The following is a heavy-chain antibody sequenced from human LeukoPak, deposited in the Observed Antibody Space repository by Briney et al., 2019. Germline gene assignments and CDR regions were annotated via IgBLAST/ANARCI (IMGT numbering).Heavy chain of an antibody. V-gene: IGHV1-46*01. CDR1: GYTFTSYY. Sequence: ASVKVSCKASGYTFTSYYMHWVRQAPGQGLEWMGIINPSGGSTSYAQKFQGRVTMTRDTSTSTVYMELSSLRSEDTAVYYCARDRYCGRDCYLLNWFDPWGQGTLVTVSS. CDR3: ARDRYCGRDCYLLNWFDP. D-gene: IGHD2-21*02. CDR2: INPSGGST. J-gene: IGHJ5*02.